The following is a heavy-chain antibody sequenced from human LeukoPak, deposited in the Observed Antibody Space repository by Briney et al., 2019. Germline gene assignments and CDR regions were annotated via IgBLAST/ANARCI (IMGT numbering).Heavy chain of an antibody. D-gene: IGHD6-13*01. CDR1: GFTFDDYA. V-gene: IGHV3-9*01. CDR3: AKDIGISSS. Sequence: GGSLRLSCAASGFTFDDYAMQWVRQAPGKGLEWVSGISWNSGSIGYADSVKGRFTISRDNAKNSLYLQMNSLRAEDTALYYCAKDIGISSSWGQGTLVTVSS. J-gene: IGHJ4*02. CDR2: ISWNSGSI.